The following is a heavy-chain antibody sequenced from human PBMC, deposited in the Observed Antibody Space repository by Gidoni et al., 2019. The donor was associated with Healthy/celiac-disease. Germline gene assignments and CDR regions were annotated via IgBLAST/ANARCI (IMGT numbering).Heavy chain of an antibody. D-gene: IGHD6-19*01. V-gene: IGHV4-31*03. J-gene: IGHJ4*02. Sequence: QVQLQESGPGLVKPSQTLSLPCTFSGGSISSGGYSWSWIRQHPGKGLEWIGYIYYSGSTYYNPSLKSRVTISVDTSKNQCSLKLSSVTAADTAVYYCARENGVAVAGILDYWGQGTLVTVSS. CDR2: IYYSGST. CDR1: GGSISSGGYS. CDR3: ARENGVAVAGILDY.